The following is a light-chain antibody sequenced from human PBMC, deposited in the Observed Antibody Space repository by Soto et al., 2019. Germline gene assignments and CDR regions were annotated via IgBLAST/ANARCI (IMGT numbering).Light chain of an antibody. V-gene: IGKV4-1*01. CDR3: QQYYANSPWT. CDR2: WAA. Sequence: DTVMTQSPDSLAVSLGERATINCKSSQSVLYSSNNKNYLAWYQQKPGQPPKLLIYWAATRESGVPDRFSGSGSETDFTLTISSLQAEDVAVYYCQQYYANSPWTFGQGTKVEIK. CDR1: QSVLYSSNNKNY. J-gene: IGKJ1*01.